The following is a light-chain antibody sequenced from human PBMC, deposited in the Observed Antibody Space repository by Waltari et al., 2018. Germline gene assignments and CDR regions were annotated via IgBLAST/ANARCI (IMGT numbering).Light chain of an antibody. CDR1: QSLVYIDGNTY. J-gene: IGKJ1*01. Sequence: DVVMTQSPLSLPVTLGQPASISCRSSQSLVYIDGNTYLNWFQQRPGQSPRRLIYKVYDRDSGVPDRFSGSGSGTDFTLKISRVEAEDVGIYYCMQGTHWPWTFGQGTKVEIK. V-gene: IGKV2-30*01. CDR3: MQGTHWPWT. CDR2: KVY.